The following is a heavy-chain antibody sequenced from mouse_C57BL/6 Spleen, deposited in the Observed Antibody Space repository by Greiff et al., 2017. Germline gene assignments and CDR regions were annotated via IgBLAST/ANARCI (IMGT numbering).Heavy chain of an antibody. V-gene: IGHV1-80*01. CDR1: GYTFTSYW. D-gene: IGHD2-5*01. CDR3: ASYYSNLDY. Sequence: QVQLQQPGAELVKPGASVKLSCKASGYTFTSYWMHWVKQRPGRGLEWIGQIYPGDGDTNYNGKFKGKATLTADKSSSTAYMQLSSLTSEDAAVYFCASYYSNLDYWGQGTTLTVSS. CDR2: IYPGDGDT. J-gene: IGHJ2*01.